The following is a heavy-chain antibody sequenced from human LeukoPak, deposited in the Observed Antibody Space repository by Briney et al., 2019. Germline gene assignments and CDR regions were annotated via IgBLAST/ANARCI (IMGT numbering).Heavy chain of an antibody. CDR1: GGSISSGGYS. D-gene: IGHD3-22*01. CDR3: ARHFGYDSSGYYYYGMDV. J-gene: IGHJ6*02. V-gene: IGHV4-30-2*01. CDR2: IYHSGST. Sequence: SETLSLTCAVSGGSISSGGYSWSWIRQPPGKGLEWIGYIYHSGSTYYNPSLKSRVTISVDRSKNQFSLKLSSVTAADTAVYYCARHFGYDSSGYYYYGMDVWGQGTTVTVSS.